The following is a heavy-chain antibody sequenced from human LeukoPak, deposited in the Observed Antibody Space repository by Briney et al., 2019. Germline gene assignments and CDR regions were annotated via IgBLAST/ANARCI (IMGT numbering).Heavy chain of an antibody. CDR3: ARNILNYYMDV. V-gene: IGHV1-46*01. CDR2: INPSGGST. Sequence: GASVKVSCKASGYTFTSYYMHWMRQAPGQGPEWMGIINPSGGSTSYAQKFQGRVTMTRDMSTSTVYMELSSLRSEDTAVYYCARNILNYYMDVWGKGTTVTVSS. J-gene: IGHJ6*03. D-gene: IGHD2/OR15-2a*01. CDR1: GYTFTSYY.